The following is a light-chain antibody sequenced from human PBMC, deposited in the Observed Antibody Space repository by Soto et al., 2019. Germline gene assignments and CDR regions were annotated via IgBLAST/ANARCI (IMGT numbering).Light chain of an antibody. CDR2: KAS. CDR3: NHYNSSIYT. J-gene: IGKJ2*01. V-gene: IGKV1-5*03. Sequence: DIQMTQSPSTLSASVGDRVTITCRASQSISSWLAWYQQKPGKAPKLLIYKASSLESGVPSRFSGSGSGTEFTLTLSGLQPDVFFTDGYNHYNSSIYTFAEGTKLEI. CDR1: QSISSW.